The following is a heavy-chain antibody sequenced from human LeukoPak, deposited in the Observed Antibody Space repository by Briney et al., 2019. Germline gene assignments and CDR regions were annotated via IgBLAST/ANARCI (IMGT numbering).Heavy chain of an antibody. D-gene: IGHD3-22*01. CDR3: ARDHYDGVGGFDY. CDR1: GFTFSDYN. J-gene: IGHJ4*02. V-gene: IGHV3-7*01. Sequence: PGGSLRLSCAASGFTFSDYNMRWIRQAPGKGLEWVANIKQDGSEKYYVDSVKGRVTISRDNAKNSLYLQMNSLRAEDTAVYYCARDHYDGVGGFDYWGQGTLVTVSS. CDR2: IKQDGSEK.